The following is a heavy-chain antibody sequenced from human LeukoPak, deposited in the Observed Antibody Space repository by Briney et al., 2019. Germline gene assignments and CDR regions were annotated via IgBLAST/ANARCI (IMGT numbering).Heavy chain of an antibody. CDR2: IIPIFGTA. V-gene: IGHV1-69*05. Sequence: GASVKVSCKASGGTFSSYAISWVRQAPGQGLEWMGGIIPIFGTANYAQKFQGRVTITTDESTSTAYMELSSLRSEDTAVYYCARGYSSNGYDAFDIWGQGTMVTASS. D-gene: IGHD6-13*01. CDR3: ARGYSSNGYDAFDI. CDR1: GGTFSSYA. J-gene: IGHJ3*02.